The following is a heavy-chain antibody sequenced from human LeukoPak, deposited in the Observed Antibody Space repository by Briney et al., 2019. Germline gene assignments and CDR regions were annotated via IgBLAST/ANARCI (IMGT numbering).Heavy chain of an antibody. D-gene: IGHD3-3*01. CDR3: ARGILARITIFGVVRYYYYYGMDV. V-gene: IGHV4-34*01. CDR2: INHSGST. Sequence: KPSETLSLTCAVYGGSFSGYYWSWIRQPPGKGLEWIGEINHSGSTNYNPSLKSRVTISVDTSKNQVSLKLSSVTAADTAVYYCARGILARITIFGVVRYYYYYGMDVWGQGTTVTVSS. CDR1: GGSFSGYY. J-gene: IGHJ6*02.